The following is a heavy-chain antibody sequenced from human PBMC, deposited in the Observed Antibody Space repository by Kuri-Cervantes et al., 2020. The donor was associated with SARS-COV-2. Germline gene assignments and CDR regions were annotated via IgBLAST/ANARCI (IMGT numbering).Heavy chain of an antibody. CDR3: AGLYSSSWSYDY. Sequence: GGSLRLSCAASGFTFSSYGMHWVRQAPGKGLEWVSAISGSGGSTYYADSVKGRFTISRDNSKNTLYLQMNSLRAEDTAVYYCAGLYSSSWSYDYWGQGTLVTVSS. V-gene: IGHV3-23*01. CDR2: ISGSGGST. CDR1: GFTFSSYG. J-gene: IGHJ4*02. D-gene: IGHD6-13*01.